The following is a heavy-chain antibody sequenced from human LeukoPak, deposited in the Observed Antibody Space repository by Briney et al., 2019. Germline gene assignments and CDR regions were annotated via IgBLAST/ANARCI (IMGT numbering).Heavy chain of an antibody. J-gene: IGHJ4*02. D-gene: IGHD6-13*01. CDR1: GFTVSSNY. CDR2: IGSSSSPI. Sequence: GGSLRLSCSASGFTVSSNYMSWVRQAPGKGLEWVSYIGSSSSPIYYADSVKGRFTISRDNSKNTLYLQMNSLRAEDTAVYYCATEIAAAAFFDYWDQGTLVTVSS. CDR3: ATEIAAAAFFDY. V-gene: IGHV3-48*01.